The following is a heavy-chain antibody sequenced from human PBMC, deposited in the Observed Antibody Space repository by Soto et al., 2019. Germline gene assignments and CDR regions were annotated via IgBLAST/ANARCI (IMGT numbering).Heavy chain of an antibody. J-gene: IGHJ4*02. CDR3: ARDPGDSSSWQRADY. D-gene: IGHD6-13*01. V-gene: IGHV3-30-3*01. CDR1: GFTFSSYA. Sequence: QVQLVESRGGVVQPGRSLRLSCAASGFTFSSYAMHWVRQAPGKGLEWVAVISYDGSNKYYADSVKGRFTISRDNSKNTLYLQMNSLRAEDTAVYYCARDPGDSSSWQRADYWGQGTLVTVSS. CDR2: ISYDGSNK.